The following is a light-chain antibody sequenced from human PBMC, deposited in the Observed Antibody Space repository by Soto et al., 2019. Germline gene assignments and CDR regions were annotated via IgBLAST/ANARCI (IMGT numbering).Light chain of an antibody. CDR1: QSVSGNS. CDR2: GAS. Sequence: EIVVTQSPVTLSLSPGERATLSCRASQSVSGNSLAWYQQRPGQAPRLLIYGASSRATGTPDRFSGSGSGTDFALTISRLEPEDFAVYYCEQYGSSPYTFGPGNKVEIK. J-gene: IGKJ3*01. CDR3: EQYGSSPYT. V-gene: IGKV3-20*01.